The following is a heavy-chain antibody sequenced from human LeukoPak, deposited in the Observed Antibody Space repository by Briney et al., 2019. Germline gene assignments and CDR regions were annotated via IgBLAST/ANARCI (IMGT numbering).Heavy chain of an antibody. CDR2: IYYSGAT. J-gene: IGHJ1*01. V-gene: IGHV4-61*08. Sequence: PSETLSLTCIVSGGSVSSGDYYWTWIRQPPGKGLDLIGYIYYSGATNYNPSLESRVTISLDTSKNQFSLSLTSVTAADTAVYYCASAVTFYYDSSGYYHPECIHYWGQGTPVTVSS. CDR1: GGSVSSGDYY. D-gene: IGHD3-22*01. CDR3: ASAVTFYYDSSGYYHPECIHY.